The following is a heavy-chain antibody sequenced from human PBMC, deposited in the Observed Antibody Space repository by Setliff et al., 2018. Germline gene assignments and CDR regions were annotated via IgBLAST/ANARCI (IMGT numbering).Heavy chain of an antibody. CDR1: GFTFSSYW. V-gene: IGHV3-23*01. D-gene: IGHD3-10*01. Sequence: GGSLRLSCAASGFTFSSYWMSWVRQAPGKGLEWVSGISGSGGNTYYADSVKVRFTISRDNSKNTLYLQMNSLRAEDTAVYYCARDHAYGSRFYYYYYGMDVWGQGTTVTVSS. J-gene: IGHJ6*02. CDR3: ARDHAYGSRFYYYYYGMDV. CDR2: ISGSGGNT.